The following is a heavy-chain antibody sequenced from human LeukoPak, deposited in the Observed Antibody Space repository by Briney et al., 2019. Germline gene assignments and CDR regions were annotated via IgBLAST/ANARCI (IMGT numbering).Heavy chain of an antibody. CDR3: ARDKDFWSGYYRANYYYMDV. CDR1: GGTFSSYA. CDR2: IIPIFGTA. D-gene: IGHD3-3*01. V-gene: IGHV1-69*05. J-gene: IGHJ6*03. Sequence: VASVKVSCKASGGTFSSYAISWVRQAPGQGLEWMGGIIPIFGTANYAQKFQGRVTITTDESTSTAYMELSSLRSEDTAVYYCARDKDFWSGYYRANYYYMDVWGKGTTVTVSS.